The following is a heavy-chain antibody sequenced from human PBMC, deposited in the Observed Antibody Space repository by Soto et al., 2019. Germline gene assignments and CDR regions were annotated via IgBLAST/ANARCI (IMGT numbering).Heavy chain of an antibody. V-gene: IGHV1-3*01. CDR1: GYTFTSYA. CDR2: INAGNGNT. J-gene: IGHJ4*02. D-gene: IGHD2-2*01. CDR3: AGAGYCSSTSCYALDY. Sequence: ASVKVSCKASGYTFTSYAMHWVRQAPGQRLEWMGWINAGNGNTKYSQKFQGRVTITRDTSASTAYMELSSLRSEDTAVYYCAGAGYCSSTSCYALDYWGQGTLVTVSS.